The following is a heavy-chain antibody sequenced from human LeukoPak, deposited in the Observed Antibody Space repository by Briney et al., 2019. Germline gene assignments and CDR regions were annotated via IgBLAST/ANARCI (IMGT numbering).Heavy chain of an antibody. V-gene: IGHV1-2*02. CDR2: INPNSGGT. CDR3: AGSMGDHGDY. Sequence: ASVKVSCKASGYTFTNYYMHWVRQAPGQGLEWMGWINPNSGGTNYAQKFQGRVTMTRDTSICTAYMELSRLRSDDTAVYYCAGSMGDHGDYWGQGTLVTVSS. D-gene: IGHD2-21*02. J-gene: IGHJ4*02. CDR1: GYTFTNYY.